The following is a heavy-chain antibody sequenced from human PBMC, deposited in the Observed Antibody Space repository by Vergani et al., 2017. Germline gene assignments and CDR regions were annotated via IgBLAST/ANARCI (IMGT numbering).Heavy chain of an antibody. J-gene: IGHJ6*04. CDR3: ATNPLLTRGYYCYYYVMDV. CDR1: GYTLTELS. V-gene: IGHV1-24*01. D-gene: IGHD1-1*01. CDR2: FDPEDGET. Sequence: QVQLVQSGAEVKKPGASVKVSCKVSGYTLTELSMHWVRQAPGKGLEWRGGFDPEDGETIYAQKLQGRVTMTEDTSTDTAYMELSSLRTEDTAVYYCATNPLLTRGYYCYYYVMDVWGGGTTVTVSS.